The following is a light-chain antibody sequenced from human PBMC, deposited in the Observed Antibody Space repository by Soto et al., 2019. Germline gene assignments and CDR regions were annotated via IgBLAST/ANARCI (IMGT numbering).Light chain of an antibody. Sequence: SVLSQPASVSWPPGQSITISCTGTSSDVGGYNYVSWYQQHPGKAPKLMIYDVRNRPSGVSNRFSGSKSVNTASLTISGLQAEDEADYYCSSYTTIGTYVFGTGTKVTVL. V-gene: IGLV2-14*01. CDR1: SSDVGGYNY. CDR3: SSYTTIGTYV. J-gene: IGLJ1*01. CDR2: DVR.